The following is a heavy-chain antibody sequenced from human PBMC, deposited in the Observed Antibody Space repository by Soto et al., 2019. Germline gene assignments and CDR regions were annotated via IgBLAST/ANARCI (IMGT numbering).Heavy chain of an antibody. CDR3: ARGYNYGYTQFDY. D-gene: IGHD5-18*01. CDR2: INAGNGNT. V-gene: IGHV1-3*01. J-gene: IGHJ4*02. CDR1: GYTFTTYA. Sequence: QVQLVQSGAEVKKPGASVKVSCKASGYTFTTYAMHWVRQAPGQSLVWMGWINAGNGNTKYSQNFQDRVTITRDTSESTAYMELSSLRSEDTAIYCCARGYNYGYTQFDYWGQGTLVTVSS.